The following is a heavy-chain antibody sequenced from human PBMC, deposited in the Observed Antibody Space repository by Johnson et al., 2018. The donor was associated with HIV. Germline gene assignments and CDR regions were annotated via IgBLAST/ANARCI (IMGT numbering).Heavy chain of an antibody. J-gene: IGHJ3*02. CDR2: ISSDESYI. D-gene: IGHD3-10*01. Sequence: QLVESGGGVVRPGRSLRLSCVASGFSFSAYAIHWVRQAPCQGLEWVAVISSDESYIHYGDSVKGRFTISRDNSKNTLYLQMNSLRVEDTAVYYCAIGRGEFPRHAFDIWGQGTMVTVSS. V-gene: IGHV3-30*19. CDR1: GFSFSAYA. CDR3: AIGRGEFPRHAFDI.